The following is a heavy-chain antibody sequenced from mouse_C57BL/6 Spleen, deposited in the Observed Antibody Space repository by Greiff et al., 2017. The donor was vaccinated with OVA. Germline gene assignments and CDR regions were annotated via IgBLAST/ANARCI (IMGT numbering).Heavy chain of an antibody. CDR2: LYPRSGNT. D-gene: IGHD1-1*01. J-gene: IGHJ1*03. CDR3: AREYGSSYERYFDV. CDR1: GYTFTSYG. Sequence: QVQLQQSGAELARPGASVKLSCKASGYTFTSYGISWVKQRTGQGLEWIGALYPRSGNTYYNEKFKGKATLTADKSSSTAYMELRSLTSEDSAVYFGAREYGSSYERYFDVWGTGTTVTVSS. V-gene: IGHV1-81*01.